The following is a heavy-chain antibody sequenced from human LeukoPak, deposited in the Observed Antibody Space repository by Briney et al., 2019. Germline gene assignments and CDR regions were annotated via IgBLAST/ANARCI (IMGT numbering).Heavy chain of an antibody. V-gene: IGHV3-7*05. CDR2: INQDGTEK. CDR3: ARTSVNSLWDDAFDI. J-gene: IGHJ3*02. D-gene: IGHD4-17*01. CDR1: EFIFSKYW. Sequence: GGSLRLSCEASEFIFSKYWMSWVRQAPGKGLEWVARINQDGTEKYPVDSVKGRFTISRDNAKNSLYLQINNVKAEDTAVYYCARTSVNSLWDDAFDIWGQGTMVTVSS.